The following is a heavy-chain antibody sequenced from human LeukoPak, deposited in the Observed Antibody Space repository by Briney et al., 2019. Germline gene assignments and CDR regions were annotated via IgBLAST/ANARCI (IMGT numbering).Heavy chain of an antibody. Sequence: SETLSLTCTVSVGSISNVYWSWIRQPAGKTLEWIWRIYSSVSTNYNPSLKSLVTMSLDTSKNQFSLKLSSVTAADTAVYFFARETTGAGTARPFDYWGQGTLVTVSS. J-gene: IGHJ4*02. D-gene: IGHD6-13*01. CDR1: VGSISNVY. CDR3: ARETTGAGTARPFDY. CDR2: IYSSVST. V-gene: IGHV4-4*07.